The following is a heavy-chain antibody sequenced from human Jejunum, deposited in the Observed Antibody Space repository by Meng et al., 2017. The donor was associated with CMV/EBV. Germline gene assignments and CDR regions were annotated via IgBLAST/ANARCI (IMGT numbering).Heavy chain of an antibody. Sequence: GFTFSTYGMHWVRLAPGRGLEWVAFIRYDGNNKYYTDSVKGRFTISRDNSRSTLFLQMNSLGVEDTAVYYCAKDLGASGWFEMFDSWGQGTLVTVSS. D-gene: IGHD6-19*01. CDR1: GFTFSTYG. J-gene: IGHJ4*02. CDR3: AKDLGASGWFEMFDS. V-gene: IGHV3-30*02. CDR2: IRYDGNNK.